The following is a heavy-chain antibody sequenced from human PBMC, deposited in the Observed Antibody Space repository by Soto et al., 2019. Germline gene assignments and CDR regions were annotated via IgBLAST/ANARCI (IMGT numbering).Heavy chain of an antibody. J-gene: IGHJ4*02. D-gene: IGHD3-10*01. V-gene: IGHV1-3*04. CDR1: GYTFTTYA. Sequence: QVHLVQSGAEVKKPGASVRVSCQASGYTFTTYAIHWVRQAPGQRLEWMGWINTGNGNTKYSPKFQGRVTINRDTSANTAYMELSSLRSEDTAVYYRARESLWFGELLSYFDYWGQGTLVTVSS. CDR2: INTGNGNT. CDR3: ARESLWFGELLSYFDY.